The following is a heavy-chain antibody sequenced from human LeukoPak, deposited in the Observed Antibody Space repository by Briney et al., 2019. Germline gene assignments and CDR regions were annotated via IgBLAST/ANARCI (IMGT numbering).Heavy chain of an antibody. Sequence: SLRLSCAASGFTFSSYGMHWVRQAPGKGLEWVAVISYDGSNKYYADSVKGRFTISRDNSKNTLYLQMNSLRAEDTAVYYCAKDILVTAISSGGYWGQGTLVTVSS. CDR2: ISYDGSNK. J-gene: IGHJ4*02. CDR1: GFTFSSYG. CDR3: AKDILVTAISSGGY. V-gene: IGHV3-30*18. D-gene: IGHD2-21*02.